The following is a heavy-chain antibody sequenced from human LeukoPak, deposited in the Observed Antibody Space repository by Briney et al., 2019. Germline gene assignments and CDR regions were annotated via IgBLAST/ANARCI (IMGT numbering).Heavy chain of an antibody. CDR3: ARSSDPMYYDFWSGFID. CDR1: GVSISSYY. Sequence: SETLSLTCTVSGVSISSYYWSWIRQPPGKGLEWIGYIYYSGSTNYNPSLKSRVTISVDTSKNQFSLKLSSVTAADTAVYYCARSSDPMYYDFWSGFIDWGQGTLVTVSS. D-gene: IGHD3-3*01. V-gene: IGHV4-59*01. J-gene: IGHJ4*02. CDR2: IYYSGST.